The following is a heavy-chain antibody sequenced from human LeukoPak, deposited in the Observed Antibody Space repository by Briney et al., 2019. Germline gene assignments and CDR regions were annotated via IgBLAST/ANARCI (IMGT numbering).Heavy chain of an antibody. D-gene: IGHD2-15*01. CDR3: ARDGVLGYCKGESRCFTPDN. CDR1: GYTFTDYY. V-gene: IGHV1-2*02. J-gene: IGHJ4*02. Sequence: ASVKVSCKPSGYTFTDYYIHWVRQAPGQGLEWMGWINSSSGYTNYAENFQGRLTMTRDTSISTVYMELGKLMSDDTAVYYCARDGVLGYCKGESRCFTPDNWGQGTLVTVSS. CDR2: INSSSGYT.